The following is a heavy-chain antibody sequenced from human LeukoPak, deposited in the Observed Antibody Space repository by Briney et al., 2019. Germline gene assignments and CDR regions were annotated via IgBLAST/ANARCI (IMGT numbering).Heavy chain of an antibody. Sequence: GGSLRLSCAASGFTFSSYAMSWVRQAPGKGLEWVSAISGSGGSTYYADSVKGRFTISRDNSKNTLYLQMNSLRAEDTAVYYCAKVTRDIVVVPAAILRSQYYYYGMDVWGQGTTVTVSS. J-gene: IGHJ6*02. D-gene: IGHD2-2*02. V-gene: IGHV3-23*01. CDR1: GFTFSSYA. CDR2: ISGSGGST. CDR3: AKVTRDIVVVPAAILRSQYYYYGMDV.